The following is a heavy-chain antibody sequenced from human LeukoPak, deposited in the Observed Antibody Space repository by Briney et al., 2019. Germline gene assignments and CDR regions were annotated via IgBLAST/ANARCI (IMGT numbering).Heavy chain of an antibody. V-gene: IGHV4-59*01. J-gene: IGHJ5*02. Sequence: SETLPLTCTVSGGSINNYFWSWFRQPPGKGLEWIGYISYSGSTNYNPSLKSRVSISVDTSKNHFSLRLSSVTAADTAFYYCARDNYRGVTNFDPWGQGTLVTVSS. CDR2: ISYSGST. CDR3: ARDNYRGVTNFDP. D-gene: IGHD3-10*01. CDR1: GGSINNYF.